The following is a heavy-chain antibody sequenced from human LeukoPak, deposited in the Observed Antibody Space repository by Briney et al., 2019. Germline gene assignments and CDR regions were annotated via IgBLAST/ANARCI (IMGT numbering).Heavy chain of an antibody. CDR1: GFXFSNHG. CDR3: ARYQGTSTTAPTRKGRFDP. V-gene: IGHV3-33*01. J-gene: IGHJ5*02. CDR2: IWYDGSNK. Sequence: PGGSLRLSCAASGFXFSNHGMHWVRQAPGKGLEWVALIWYDGSNKEYAESVKGRFTISRDNSKNTLYLQMNSLRDEDTAVYYCARYQGTSTTAPTRKGRFDPWGQGTLVTVSS. D-gene: IGHD1-1*01.